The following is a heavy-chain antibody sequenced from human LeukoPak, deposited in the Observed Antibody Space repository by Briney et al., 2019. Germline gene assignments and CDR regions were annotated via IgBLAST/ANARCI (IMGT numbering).Heavy chain of an antibody. J-gene: IGHJ5*02. V-gene: IGHV1-2*02. Sequence: GASVKVSCKASGYTFTGYFIHWVRQAPGQGLEWMGWINPNSGDTNYAQKLQGRVSMTRDTSISTAYMDLSSLRSEDTAVYYCARLSSHYGDYKVDPWGQGTLVTVSS. CDR1: GYTFTGYF. CDR3: ARLSSHYGDYKVDP. CDR2: INPNSGDT. D-gene: IGHD4-17*01.